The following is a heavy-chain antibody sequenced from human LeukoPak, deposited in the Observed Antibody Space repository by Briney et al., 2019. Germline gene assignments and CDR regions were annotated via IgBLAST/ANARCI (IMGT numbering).Heavy chain of an antibody. CDR2: ISTGSSTT. V-gene: IGHV3-48*02. CDR1: EFAFSTYN. J-gene: IGHJ4*02. CDR3: AGVAAGYSVNYFDY. Sequence: GGSLRLSCAASEFAFSTYNMNWVRQAPGKGLEWVSYISTGSSTTYYADSVKGRFTISRDNVENSLYLQMNSLRDEDTAVYYCAGVAAGYSVNYFDYWGQGTLVTVSS. D-gene: IGHD4-23*01.